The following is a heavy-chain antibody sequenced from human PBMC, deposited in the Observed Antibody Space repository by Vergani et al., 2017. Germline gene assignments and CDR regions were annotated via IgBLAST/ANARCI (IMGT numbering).Heavy chain of an antibody. CDR3: AKGPGYYYYDSSGYYYH. V-gene: IGHV3-23*04. CDR2: ISGSGGST. CDR1: GFTFSSYG. Sequence: VQLVESGGGVVQPGRSLRLSCAASGFTFSSYGMHWVRQAPGKGLEWVSAISGSGGSTYYADSVKGRFTISRDNSKNTLYLQMNSLRAEDTAVYYCAKGPGYYYYDSSGYYYHWGQGTLVTVSS. J-gene: IGHJ5*02. D-gene: IGHD3-22*01.